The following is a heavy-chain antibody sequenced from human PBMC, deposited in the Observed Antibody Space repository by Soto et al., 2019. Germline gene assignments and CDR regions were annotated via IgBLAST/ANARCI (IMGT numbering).Heavy chain of an antibody. D-gene: IGHD3-3*01. CDR2: IYYSGST. Sequence: SETLSLTCTVSSGSISSRSYYWGWLRKPPGKGLEWIGGIYYSGSTYYNPSIKSRVTISVDTSKNQFSLKLGSVTAADTAVYYCASGFGVVTLFDYWGQGTLVTVSS. CDR3: ASGFGVVTLFDY. CDR1: SGSISSRSYY. J-gene: IGHJ4*02. V-gene: IGHV4-39*01.